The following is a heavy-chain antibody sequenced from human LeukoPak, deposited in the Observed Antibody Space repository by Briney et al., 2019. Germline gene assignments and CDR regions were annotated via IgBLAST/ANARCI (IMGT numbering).Heavy chain of an antibody. J-gene: IGHJ4*02. D-gene: IGHD3-16*01. CDR2: VSDKGDKT. Sequence: PGGALRLSCVDSGFNFRNYGMNWVRQAPGKGLEWVAAVSDKGDKTNYGDSVKGGVTVSRDNSKNTLYMQMSSLRAQETRVYNCAGRTYYFDYWGQGTLVTVSS. CDR1: GFNFRNYG. CDR3: AGRTYYFDY. V-gene: IGHV3-23*01.